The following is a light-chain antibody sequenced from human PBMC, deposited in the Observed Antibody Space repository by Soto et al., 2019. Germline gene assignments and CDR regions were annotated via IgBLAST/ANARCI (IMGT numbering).Light chain of an antibody. J-gene: IGKJ1*01. V-gene: IGKV1-33*01. CDR3: QQYDYLPRWT. CDR2: DAS. Sequence: DIQMTQSPSSLSASVGGRVTITCQASQDIRNFLNWYQKKPGRAPKLLIYDASNLERGVPSRFSGSGSGTYFTFTISSLQPEDFATYFCQQYDYLPRWTFGQGTKVDTK. CDR1: QDIRNF.